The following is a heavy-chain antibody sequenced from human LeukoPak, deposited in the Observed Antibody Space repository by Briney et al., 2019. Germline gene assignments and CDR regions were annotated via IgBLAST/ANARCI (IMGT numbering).Heavy chain of an antibody. CDR2: IYTSGST. CDR1: GGSISSGSYY. Sequence: PSETLPLTCTVSGGSISSGSYYWSWIRQPAGKGLEWIGRIYTSGSTNYNPSLKSRVTISVDTSKNQFSLKLSSVTAADTAVYYCARDLGGTTDSWYFDLWGRGTLVTVSS. J-gene: IGHJ2*01. D-gene: IGHD1-1*01. CDR3: ARDLGGTTDSWYFDL. V-gene: IGHV4-61*02.